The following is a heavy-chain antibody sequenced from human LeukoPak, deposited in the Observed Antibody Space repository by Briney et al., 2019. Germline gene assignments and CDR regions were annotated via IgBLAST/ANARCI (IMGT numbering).Heavy chain of an antibody. CDR1: GGSISSGDYY. CDR2: IYYSGST. Sequence: SETLSLTCTVSGGSISSGDYYWSWIRQPPGKGLEWIGYIYYSGSTNYNPSLKSRVTISVDTSKNQFSLKLSSVTAADTAVYYCARDLSGSGDHNWFDPWGQGILVTVSS. D-gene: IGHD3-10*01. CDR3: ARDLSGSGDHNWFDP. J-gene: IGHJ5*02. V-gene: IGHV4-61*08.